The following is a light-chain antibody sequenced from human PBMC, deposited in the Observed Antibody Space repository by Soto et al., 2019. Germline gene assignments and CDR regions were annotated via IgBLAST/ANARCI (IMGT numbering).Light chain of an antibody. J-gene: IGLJ1*01. CDR2: EVS. Sequence: QSVLTQPASVSGSPGQSITISCTGTSSDVGNYNLVSWYQHHPGKAPKLIIYEVSKRPSGVSYRFSGSKSGDTASLTISGLQAEDEADYYCCSYAGSNYVFGTGTKVTVL. CDR3: CSYAGSNYV. V-gene: IGLV2-23*02. CDR1: SSDVGNYNL.